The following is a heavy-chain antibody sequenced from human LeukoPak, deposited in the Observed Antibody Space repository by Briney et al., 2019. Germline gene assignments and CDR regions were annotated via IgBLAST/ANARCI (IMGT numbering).Heavy chain of an antibody. J-gene: IGHJ4*02. CDR1: GGSISSSSYY. Sequence: SETLSPTCTVSGGSISSSSYYWGWVRQPPGKGLEWVGSVSDSGRAFYNPSLKSRVTISIDTFKNDFSLRLTSVAAADTSVYYCARAGSSIAARPPDYWGQGTLVTVSS. CDR2: VSDSGRA. D-gene: IGHD6-6*01. CDR3: ARAGSSIAARPPDY. V-gene: IGHV4-39*07.